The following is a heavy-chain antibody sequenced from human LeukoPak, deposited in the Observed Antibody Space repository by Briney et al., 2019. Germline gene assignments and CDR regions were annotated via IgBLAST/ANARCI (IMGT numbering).Heavy chain of an antibody. Sequence: PGGSLRLSCAASGFTFSSYSMNWVRQAPGEGLEWVSSISSSNSYIYYADSVKGRFTISRDNAKNSLYLQMNSLRAEDTAVYYCARDQTSSSWYGDYWGQGTLVTVSS. J-gene: IGHJ4*02. CDR2: ISSSNSYI. V-gene: IGHV3-21*01. D-gene: IGHD6-13*01. CDR1: GFTFSSYS. CDR3: ARDQTSSSWYGDY.